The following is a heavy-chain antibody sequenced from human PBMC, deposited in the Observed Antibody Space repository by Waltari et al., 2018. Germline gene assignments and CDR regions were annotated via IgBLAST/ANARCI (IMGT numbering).Heavy chain of an antibody. D-gene: IGHD3-16*01. J-gene: IGHJ4*02. CDR3: ARVLIRTSGLNFDS. CDR1: YWSISSRSYY. CDR2: IYYSGSS. Sequence: QQESGPSLVKPSETLSLTCTVSYWSISSRSYYWGWIRLAPGKGLEWIGYIYYSGSSYHNPSLKSRITRSVDSSKNQFSLTLSSVTAADTAVYYCARVLIRTSGLNFDSWGQGSLVTVSS. V-gene: IGHV4-39*07.